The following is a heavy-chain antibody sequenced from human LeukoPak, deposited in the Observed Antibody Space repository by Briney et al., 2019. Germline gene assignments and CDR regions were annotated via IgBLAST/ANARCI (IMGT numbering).Heavy chain of an antibody. CDR3: ARADYYDSSGYYYDWFDP. D-gene: IGHD3-22*01. V-gene: IGHV3-11*05. CDR1: GFTFSNYY. Sequence: GGSLRLSCAASGFTFSNYYMSCIRQAPGKGREWVSYISSSSSYTNYADSVKGRFTISRDNAKNSLYLQMNSLRAEDTAVYYCARADYYDSSGYYYDWFDPWGQGTLVTVSS. CDR2: ISSSSSYT. J-gene: IGHJ5*02.